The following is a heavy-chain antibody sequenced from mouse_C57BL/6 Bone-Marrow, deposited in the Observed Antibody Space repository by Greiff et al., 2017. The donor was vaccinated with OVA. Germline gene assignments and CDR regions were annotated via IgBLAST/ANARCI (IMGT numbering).Heavy chain of an antibody. Sequence: EVQLQQSGAELVRPGASVKLSCTASGFNIKDDYMHWVKQRPEQGLEWIGWIDPENGDTEYASKFQGKATITADTSSNTAYLQISSLTSEDTAVYYCTFDGYYFDYWGQGTTLTVSS. CDR1: GFNIKDDY. CDR2: IDPENGDT. CDR3: TFDGYYFDY. D-gene: IGHD2-3*01. J-gene: IGHJ2*01. V-gene: IGHV14-4*01.